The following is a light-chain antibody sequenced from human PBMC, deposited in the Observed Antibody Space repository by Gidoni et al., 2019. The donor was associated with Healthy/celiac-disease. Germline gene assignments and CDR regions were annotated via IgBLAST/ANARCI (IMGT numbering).Light chain of an antibody. J-gene: IGKJ1*01. CDR1: QSVSSNY. Sequence: EIVLPQSPGTLALSPGERATLSCRASQSVSSNYLAWYQQKPGQAPRLLIYGASSRATGIPDGFSGSGCGTDFTLTISRLEPEDFAVYYCQQYGSSPQTFGQGTKVEIK. CDR3: QQYGSSPQT. CDR2: GAS. V-gene: IGKV3-20*01.